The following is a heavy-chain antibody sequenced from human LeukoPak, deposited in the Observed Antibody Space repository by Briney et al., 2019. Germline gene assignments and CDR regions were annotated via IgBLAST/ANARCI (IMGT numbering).Heavy chain of an antibody. J-gene: IGHJ4*02. Sequence: GGSLRLSYAASEFTFRSCAMSWVRQAPGKGLEWMSSISGSDGSTYYADSVKGRVTVSRDNSKNTLYLQMNSLRAEDTAVYYCAKSRSSSSTSCYNYWGQGTLVTVSS. CDR3: AKSRSSSSTSCYNY. V-gene: IGHV3-23*01. CDR2: ISGSDGST. D-gene: IGHD2-2*02. CDR1: EFTFRSCA.